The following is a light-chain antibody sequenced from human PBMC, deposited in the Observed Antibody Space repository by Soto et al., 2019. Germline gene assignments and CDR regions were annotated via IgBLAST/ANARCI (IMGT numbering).Light chain of an antibody. CDR3: QQRSNWPPIT. CDR2: DAS. CDR1: QSVSSY. Sequence: EIVWTHSPATLSFSPVERATLSCRASQSVSSYLAWYQQKPGQAPRLLIYDASNRATGIPARFSGSGSGTDFTLTISSLEPEDFAVYYCQQRSNWPPITFGQGTRLEIK. J-gene: IGKJ5*01. V-gene: IGKV3-11*01.